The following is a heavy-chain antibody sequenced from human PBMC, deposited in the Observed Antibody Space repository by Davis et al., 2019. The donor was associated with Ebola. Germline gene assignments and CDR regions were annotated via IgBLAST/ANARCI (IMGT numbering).Heavy chain of an antibody. CDR3: ARDSAVVFFDY. D-gene: IGHD5-18*01. CDR2: IYGHGDI. Sequence: GESLKISCAASGFTVGNNHVTWVRQAPGKGLDWVSIIYGHGDIRYSESVKGRFTVSRDESKNMVFLQMNSLRADDTAVYYCARDSAVVFFDYWSQGTLVTVSS. CDR1: GFTVGNNH. J-gene: IGHJ4*02. V-gene: IGHV3-53*01.